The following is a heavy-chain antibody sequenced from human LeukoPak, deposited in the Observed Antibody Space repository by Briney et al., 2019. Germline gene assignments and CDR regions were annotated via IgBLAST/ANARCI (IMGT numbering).Heavy chain of an antibody. J-gene: IGHJ4*02. V-gene: IGHV3-48*03. D-gene: IGHD5-12*01. CDR3: ATRMPYTGYNN. Sequence: PGGSLRLSCTLLGVTLSDYELNWVRQAPKKGPEWVSYMNRRGDRIDHADSVKGRFTMSRDIAKTSVFLQMTGLRVDDTAVYYCATRMPYTGYNNWGQGTLVTVSS. CDR2: MNRRGDRI. CDR1: GVTLSDYE.